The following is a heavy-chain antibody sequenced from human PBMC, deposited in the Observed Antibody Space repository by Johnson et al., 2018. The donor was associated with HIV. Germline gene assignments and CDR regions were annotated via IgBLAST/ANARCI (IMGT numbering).Heavy chain of an antibody. J-gene: IGHJ3*02. CDR2: IKSNTDGGTT. Sequence: VQLVESGGGLVKPGGSLRLSCAASGFTFSNAWMSGVHQAAGKGLEWVGRIKSNTDGGTTDYAAPVTGRFTISSDNSKNTLYLQMNSLKTEDTTVYYCTTDVLGVDAFDIWGKGTMVTVSS. V-gene: IGHV3-15*01. CDR3: TTDVLGVDAFDI. D-gene: IGHD4/OR15-4a*01. CDR1: GFTFSNAW.